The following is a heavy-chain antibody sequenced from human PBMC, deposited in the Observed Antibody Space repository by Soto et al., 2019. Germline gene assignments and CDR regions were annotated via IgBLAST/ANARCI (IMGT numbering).Heavy chain of an antibody. CDR2: IIPIFGTA. CDR3: ASGVFWGSGWYYYYGMDV. CDR1: GGTFSSYA. Sequence: QVQLVQSGAEVKKPGSSVKVSCKASGGTFSSYAISWVRQAPGQGLEWMGGIIPIFGTANYAQKFQGRVTITADASTSTAYMELSSLRSEDTAVYYCASGVFWGSGWYYYYGMDVWGQGTTVTVSS. V-gene: IGHV1-69*01. D-gene: IGHD2-8*01. J-gene: IGHJ6*02.